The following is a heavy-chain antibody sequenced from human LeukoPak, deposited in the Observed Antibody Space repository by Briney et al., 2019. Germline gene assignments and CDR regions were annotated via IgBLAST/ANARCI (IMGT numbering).Heavy chain of an antibody. V-gene: IGHV3-23*01. CDR2: ISDSGGNR. CDR1: GFTFSSYT. Sequence: GGSLRLSCAASGFTFSSYTMSWVRQAPGKGLEWVSVISDSGGNRYYADSVKGRFTISRDNSKNTLYLQMNSLRAEDTAVYYCAKKYQGAAGTQLSMDVWGKGTTVTVSS. D-gene: IGHD6-13*01. J-gene: IGHJ6*03. CDR3: AKKYQGAAGTQLSMDV.